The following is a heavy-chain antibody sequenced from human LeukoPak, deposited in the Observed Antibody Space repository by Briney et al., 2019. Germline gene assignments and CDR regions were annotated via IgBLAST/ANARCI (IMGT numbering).Heavy chain of an antibody. CDR1: GYTFSDHY. D-gene: IGHD3-3*01. J-gene: IGHJ4*02. V-gene: IGHV3-74*01. Sequence: PGGSLRLSCAASGYTFSDHYIDWVRQAPGKGLVWVSRINSDGSATAYADSVKGRFTISRDNAENTLYLQMNSLRAEDTAVYYCARGTAGYHSSYFDYWGQGTLVTVSS. CDR2: INSDGSAT. CDR3: ARGTAGYHSSYFDY.